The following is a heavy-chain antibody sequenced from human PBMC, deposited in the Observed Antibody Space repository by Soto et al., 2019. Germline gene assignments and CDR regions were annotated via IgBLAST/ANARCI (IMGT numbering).Heavy chain of an antibody. J-gene: IGHJ4*02. CDR3: AKRELNSTGLLR. D-gene: IGHD3-9*01. V-gene: IGHV3-74*01. CDR1: GFTFTSYW. CDR2: INSDGSST. Sequence: EVQLVEAGGGLVQPGGSLRLSCAASGFTFTSYWMHWVRQGPGKGLEWVSRINSDGSSTAYADSVKSRFTISRDNAKNTLYLQMNSLRDDDTAIYYCAKRELNSTGLLRWGQGTQVSVSS.